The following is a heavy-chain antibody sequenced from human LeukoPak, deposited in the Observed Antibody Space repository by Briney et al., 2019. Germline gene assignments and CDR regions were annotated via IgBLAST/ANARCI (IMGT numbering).Heavy chain of an antibody. J-gene: IGHJ4*02. CDR2: ISAYNGNT. CDR1: GYTFTSYG. CDR3: ARVQKIRYYDILTGSPGGDY. D-gene: IGHD3-9*01. V-gene: IGHV1-18*01. Sequence: ASVKVSCKASGYTFTSYGISWVRQAPGQGLEWMGWISAYNGNTNYAQKLQGRVTMTTDTSTSTAYMELRSLRSDDTAVYYCARVQKIRYYDILTGSPGGDYWGQGTLVTVSS.